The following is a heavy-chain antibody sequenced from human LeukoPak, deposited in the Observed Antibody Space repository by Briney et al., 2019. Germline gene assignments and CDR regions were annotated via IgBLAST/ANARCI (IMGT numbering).Heavy chain of an antibody. Sequence: GASVKVSCKASGYTFTGYYMHWVRQAPGQGLEWMGWINPNSGGTNYAQKFQGRVTMTRDTSISTAYMELSRLRSDDTAVYYCARVSMARGYYYYMDVWGKGTTVTISS. V-gene: IGHV1-2*02. CDR2: INPNSGGT. J-gene: IGHJ6*03. CDR1: GYTFTGYY. D-gene: IGHD2/OR15-2a*01. CDR3: ARVSMARGYYYYMDV.